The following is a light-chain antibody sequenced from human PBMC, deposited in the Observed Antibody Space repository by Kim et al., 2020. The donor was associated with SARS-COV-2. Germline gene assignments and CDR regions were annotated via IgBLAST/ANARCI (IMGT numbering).Light chain of an antibody. CDR3: QQRADWPLT. CDR1: QTVSNH. V-gene: IGKV3-11*01. Sequence: LSPGERATLSCRASQTVSNHLAWYQQKAGQAPRLLIYDSSNRATGIPGRFSGSGSATDFTLTISSLEPEDFAVYYCQQRADWPLTFGGGTKVDIK. J-gene: IGKJ4*01. CDR2: DSS.